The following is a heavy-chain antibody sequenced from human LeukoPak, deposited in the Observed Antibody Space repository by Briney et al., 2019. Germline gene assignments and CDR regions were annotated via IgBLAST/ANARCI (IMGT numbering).Heavy chain of an antibody. CDR1: GFTFSSYW. D-gene: IGHD6-13*01. CDR3: ARDGGGNSSSWYPFDY. Sequence: GGSLRLSCAASGFTFSSYWMSWVRQAPGKGLEWVANIKQDGSEKYYVDSAKGRFTISRDNAKNSLYLQMNSLRAEDTAVYYCARDGGGNSSSWYPFDYWGQGTLVTVSS. V-gene: IGHV3-7*01. J-gene: IGHJ4*02. CDR2: IKQDGSEK.